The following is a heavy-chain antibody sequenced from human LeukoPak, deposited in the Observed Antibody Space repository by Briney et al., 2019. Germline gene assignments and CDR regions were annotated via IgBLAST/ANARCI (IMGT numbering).Heavy chain of an antibody. Sequence: SGPALVKPTQTLTLTCTFSGFSLSTSGMRVSWIRQPPGKALEWLARIDWDDDKFYSTSLKTRLTISKDTSKNQVVLTMTNMDPVDTATYYCARISHGYSYGYYYFDYWGQGTLVTVSS. CDR3: ARISHGYSYGYYYFDY. CDR2: IDWDDDK. J-gene: IGHJ4*02. V-gene: IGHV2-70*04. CDR1: GFSLSTSGMR. D-gene: IGHD5-18*01.